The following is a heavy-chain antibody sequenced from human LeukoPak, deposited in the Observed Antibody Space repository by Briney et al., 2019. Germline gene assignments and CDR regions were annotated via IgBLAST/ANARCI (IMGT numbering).Heavy chain of an antibody. V-gene: IGHV1-69*04. J-gene: IGHJ4*02. CDR3: AXLEVATISVGYFDY. CDR1: GGTFSSYA. CDR2: IIPILGIA. D-gene: IGHD5-12*01. Sequence: RASVKVSCKASGGTFSSYAISWVRQAPGQGLEWMGRIIPILGIANYAQKFQGRVTITADKSTSTAYMELSSLRSEDTAVYYCAXLEVATISVGYFDYWGQGTLVTVSS.